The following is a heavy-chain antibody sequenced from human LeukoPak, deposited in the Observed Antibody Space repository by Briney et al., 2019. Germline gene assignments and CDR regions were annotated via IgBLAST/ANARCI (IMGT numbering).Heavy chain of an antibody. V-gene: IGHV1-2*02. CDR1: GYTFTGYY. D-gene: IGHD3-22*01. CDR2: INPNSGGT. CDR3: ARGRNYYDSSGRLDY. Sequence: ASVKVSFKASGYTFTGYYMHWVRQAPGQGLEWMGWINPNSGGTNYAQKFQGRVTMTRDTSISTAYMELSRLRSVDTAVYHCARGRNYYDSSGRLDYWGQGTLVTVSS. J-gene: IGHJ4*02.